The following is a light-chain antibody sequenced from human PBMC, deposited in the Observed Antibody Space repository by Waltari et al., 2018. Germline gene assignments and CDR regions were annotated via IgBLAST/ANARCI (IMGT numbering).Light chain of an antibody. V-gene: IGLV2-11*01. CDR1: SSDVGGYNH. Sequence: QSALTQPRSVSGSPGQSVTISCTGTSSDVGGYNHVSWYQQHPGKAPQLMIYDVNRRPSGVPDRFSGSKSGNTASLTISGLQAEDEADYYCCSYAGSALRVFGGGTKLTVL. CDR2: DVN. CDR3: CSYAGSALRV. J-gene: IGLJ3*02.